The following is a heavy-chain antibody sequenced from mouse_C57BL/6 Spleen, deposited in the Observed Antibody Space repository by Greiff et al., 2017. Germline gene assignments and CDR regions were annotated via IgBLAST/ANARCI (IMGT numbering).Heavy chain of an antibody. J-gene: IGHJ2*01. CDR2: IHPTSGST. CDR1: GYTFTSYW. Sequence: QVQLQQPGAELVKPGASVKLSCKASGYTFTSYWMHWVKQRPGQGLEWIGMIHPTSGSTNYNEKFKSKATLTVYKSSSTADMQLSSRTSEDSAVYDCARGDDKIYYSYFDYWGQGTTLTVSA. D-gene: IGHD1-1*01. CDR3: ARGDDKIYYSYFDY. V-gene: IGHV1-64*01.